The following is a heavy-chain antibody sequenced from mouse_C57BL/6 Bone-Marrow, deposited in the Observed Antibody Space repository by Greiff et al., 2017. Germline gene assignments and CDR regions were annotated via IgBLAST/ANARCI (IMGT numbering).Heavy chain of an antibody. Sequence: VQLKESGAELVRPGASVKLSCTASGFNFKDDYLHWVKQRPEQGLEWIGWIDPENGATEYASKFKGKATITADTSSNTAYLQLSSLTSEDTAVYYCTTGYYYAMDYWGQGTSVTVSS. D-gene: IGHD2-2*01. CDR1: GFNFKDDY. CDR2: IDPENGAT. J-gene: IGHJ4*01. V-gene: IGHV14-4*01. CDR3: TTGYYYAMDY.